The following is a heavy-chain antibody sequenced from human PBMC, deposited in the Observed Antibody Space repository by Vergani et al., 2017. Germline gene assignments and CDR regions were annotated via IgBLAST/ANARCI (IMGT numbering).Heavy chain of an antibody. D-gene: IGHD1-1*01. V-gene: IGHV3-30*03. CDR2: ISYDGTQK. Sequence: QVHLVESGGGVVQPGRSLRLSCVVSGFTSSYYGMHWVRQAPGKGLEWVAVISYDGTQKYYADSVKGRFTISRDNSKSTLYLQMNSLRTEDTAVYYCATKSCGTPGGQICYCREWGQGTLVTVSS. J-gene: IGHJ1*01. CDR1: GFTSSYYG. CDR3: ATKSCGTPGGQICYCRE.